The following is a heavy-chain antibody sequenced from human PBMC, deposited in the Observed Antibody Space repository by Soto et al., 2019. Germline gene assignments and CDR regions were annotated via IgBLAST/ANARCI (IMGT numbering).Heavy chain of an antibody. D-gene: IGHD3-22*01. J-gene: IGHJ4*02. CDR2: ISYDGSNK. CDR1: GFTFSSYG. CDR3: ALPRRRVAYDSSGYAYFDY. V-gene: IGHV3-30*03. Sequence: SLRLSCAASGFTFSSYGMHWVRQAPGKGLEWVAVISYDGSNKYYADSVKGRFTISRDNSKNTLYLQMNSLRAEDTAVYYCALPRRRVAYDSSGYAYFDYWGQGTLVTVSS.